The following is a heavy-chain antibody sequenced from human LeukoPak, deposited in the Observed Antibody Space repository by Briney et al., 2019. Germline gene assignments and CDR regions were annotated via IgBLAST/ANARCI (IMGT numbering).Heavy chain of an antibody. V-gene: IGHV3-23*01. CDR3: AKNRGTGTAFYDY. CDR1: GFIFSDYA. Sequence: PGGSLRLSCAASGFIFSDYAMTWVRQAPGKGLEGVSAISGPGDYIYYADSVKGRFTFSRDNSKNTLYLQMNSLRAEDTAVYYCAKNRGTGTAFYDYWGQGALVTVSA. D-gene: IGHD2/OR15-2a*01. CDR2: ISGPGDYI. J-gene: IGHJ4*02.